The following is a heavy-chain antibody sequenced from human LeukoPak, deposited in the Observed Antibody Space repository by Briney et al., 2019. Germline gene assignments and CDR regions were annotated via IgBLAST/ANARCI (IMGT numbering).Heavy chain of an antibody. V-gene: IGHV3-23*01. CDR1: GFTFGSYG. D-gene: IGHD3-22*01. CDR2: ITPNADRA. J-gene: IGHJ1*01. Sequence: HSGGSLRLSCAASGFTFGSYGMSWVRQAPGRGLEWVSFITPNADRASYADSVEGRFTISRDNPRNTLYKQMNSLRDEDTAVYYCAIMHGYYDGSGYWVQWGQGTLVTVSS. CDR3: AIMHGYYDGSGYWVQ.